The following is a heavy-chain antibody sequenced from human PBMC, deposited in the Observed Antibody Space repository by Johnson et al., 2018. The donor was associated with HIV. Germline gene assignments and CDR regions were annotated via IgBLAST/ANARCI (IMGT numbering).Heavy chain of an antibody. CDR1: GFTFSSYA. J-gene: IGHJ3*02. D-gene: IGHD1-26*01. CDR3: ATGRYSGTQGHSAVDI. CDR2: ISSNGGST. Sequence: VQLVESGGGVVQPGGSLRLSCAASGFTFSSYAMHWVRQAPGKGLEYVSAISSNGGSTYYAKSVKGRFTLSRDNSQNTRNLQMGSLRAEDMAVYYCATGRYSGTQGHSAVDIWGQGTKVTVSS. V-gene: IGHV3-64*01.